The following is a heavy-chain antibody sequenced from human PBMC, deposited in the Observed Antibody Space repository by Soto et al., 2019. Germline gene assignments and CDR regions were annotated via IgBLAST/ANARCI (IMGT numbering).Heavy chain of an antibody. D-gene: IGHD2-8*01. CDR3: ARGAYCTNGVCYTNCFDP. J-gene: IGHJ5*02. CDR1: GYTFTGYY. Sequence: ASVKVSCKASGYTFTGYYMHWVRQAPGQGLEWMGWINPNSGGTNYAQKFQGWVTMTRDTSISTAYMELSRLRSDDTAVYYCARGAYCTNGVCYTNCFDPWGQGTLVTVSS. CDR2: INPNSGGT. V-gene: IGHV1-2*04.